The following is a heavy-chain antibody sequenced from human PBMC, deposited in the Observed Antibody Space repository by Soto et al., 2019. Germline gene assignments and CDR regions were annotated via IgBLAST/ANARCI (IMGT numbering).Heavy chain of an antibody. J-gene: IGHJ3*02. D-gene: IGHD4-17*01. Sequence: TLSLPFTVSGGSISSGGYYWSWIRQHPGKGLEWIGYIYYSGSTYYNPSLKSRVTISVDTSKNQFSLKLSSVTAAHTAVYYCARWDYDYGENGAAFDIWGQGTMVTVSS. V-gene: IGHV4-31*03. CDR2: IYYSGST. CDR1: GGSISSGGYY. CDR3: ARWDYDYGENGAAFDI.